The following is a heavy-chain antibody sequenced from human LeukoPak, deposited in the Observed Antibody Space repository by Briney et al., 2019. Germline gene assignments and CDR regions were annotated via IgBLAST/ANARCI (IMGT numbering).Heavy chain of an antibody. CDR2: ISGSGGST. D-gene: IGHD3-22*01. V-gene: IGHV3-23*01. CDR3: AKLPYYYDSSGYYSSIDY. CDR1: GFTFSSYA. J-gene: IGHJ4*02. Sequence: HPGGSLRLSCAASGFTFSSYAMSWVRQAPGKGLEWVSAISGSGGSTYYADSVKCRFTISRDNSKNTLCLQMNSLRAEDTAVYYCAKLPYYYDSSGYYSSIDYWGQGTLVTVSS.